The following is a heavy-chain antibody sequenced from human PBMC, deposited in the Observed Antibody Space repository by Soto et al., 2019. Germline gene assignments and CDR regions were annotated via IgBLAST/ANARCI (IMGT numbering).Heavy chain of an antibody. V-gene: IGHV4-39*01. Sequence: SETLSLTCTVSGGSISSDSYYWGWIRQPPEKGLEWIASISYSGSTYYNPTLKSRLPISVDTSKSQFSLKLSSVTAADTAVYYCARHNGPLYVGYYYDMDVWGQGTTVTVSS. D-gene: IGHD3-16*01. CDR1: GGSISSDSYY. J-gene: IGHJ6*02. CDR3: ARHNGPLYVGYYYDMDV. CDR2: ISYSGST.